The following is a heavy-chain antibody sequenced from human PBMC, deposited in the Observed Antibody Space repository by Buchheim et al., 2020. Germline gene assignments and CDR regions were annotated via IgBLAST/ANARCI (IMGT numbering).Heavy chain of an antibody. CDR1: GFTFSSYE. Sequence: EVQLMESGGGLVQPGGSLRLSCAASGFTFSSYEMNWVRQAPGKGLEWVSYISSSGSTIYYADSVKGRFTISRDNAKNSLYLQMNSLRAEDTAVYYCARGHTNGPWYGYWFDPWGQGTL. J-gene: IGHJ5*02. CDR3: ARGHTNGPWYGYWFDP. V-gene: IGHV3-48*03. D-gene: IGHD2-8*01. CDR2: ISSSGSTI.